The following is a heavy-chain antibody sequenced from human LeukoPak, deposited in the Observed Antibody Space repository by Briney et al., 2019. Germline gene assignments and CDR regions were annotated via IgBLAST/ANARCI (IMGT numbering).Heavy chain of an antibody. CDR3: ARDRSIVHFDF. CDR1: GYTFTSHS. J-gene: IGHJ4*02. CDR2: INMNTGNP. V-gene: IGHV7-4-1*02. Sequence: ASVKVSCKASGYTFTSHSINWVRQAPGQGLEWMGWINMNTGNPTYAQGFAGRFVFSLDTSASTAYMQIISLRAEDTAVYYCARDRSIVHFDFWGQGTLDTVSS. D-gene: IGHD3-16*02.